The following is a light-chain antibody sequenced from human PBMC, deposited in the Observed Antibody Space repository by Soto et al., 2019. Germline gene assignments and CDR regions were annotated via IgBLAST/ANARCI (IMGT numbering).Light chain of an antibody. CDR3: QVWDSSREHVV. J-gene: IGLJ2*01. CDR2: DDS. V-gene: IGLV3-21*02. Sequence: SYELTQPPSVSVAPGQTARITCGGNNIGGKSVHWYQQKPGQAPALVVYDDSDRPSGIPERISGSNSGNTATLTISRVEVGDEAYYYCQVWDSSREHVVFGGGTKLTVL. CDR1: NIGGKS.